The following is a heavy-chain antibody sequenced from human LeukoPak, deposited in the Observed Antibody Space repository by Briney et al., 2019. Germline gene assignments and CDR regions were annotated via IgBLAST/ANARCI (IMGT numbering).Heavy chain of an antibody. J-gene: IGHJ4*02. CDR3: ARHWWDNSGSYHFDY. D-gene: IGHD6-19*01. CDR1: GSTFSRNW. Sequence: GGSLRLSCAASGSTFSRNWMSWVRRAPGKGLEWVANIMEDVSEIYYVASVEGRFTVSRDNAKNSLSLQMNSLRADDTAVYYCARHWWDNSGSYHFDYWGQGTLVTVSS. CDR2: IMEDVSEI. V-gene: IGHV3-7*05.